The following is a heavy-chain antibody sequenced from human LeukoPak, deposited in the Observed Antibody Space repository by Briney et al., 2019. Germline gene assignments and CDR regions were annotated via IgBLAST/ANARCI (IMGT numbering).Heavy chain of an antibody. D-gene: IGHD3-3*02. Sequence: PGGSLRLSCEGFGFLFADAWMGWVRQAPGKGLVWVSRINSDGSSTTYADSVKGRFAISRDNAKNTLFLQMNSLSPEDTAVYYCARDRSIEDAFDIWGQGTMVTVSS. V-gene: IGHV3-74*03. CDR2: INSDGSST. CDR3: ARDRSIEDAFDI. J-gene: IGHJ3*02. CDR1: GFLFADAW.